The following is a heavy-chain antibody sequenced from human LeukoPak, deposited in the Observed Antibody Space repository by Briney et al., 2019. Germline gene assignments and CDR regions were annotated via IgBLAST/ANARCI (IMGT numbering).Heavy chain of an antibody. J-gene: IGHJ3*02. V-gene: IGHV3-30*02. CDR2: IRYDGSNK. CDR3: AHIITMVRGVNDAFDI. CDR1: GFTFSSYG. D-gene: IGHD3-10*01. Sequence: GGSLRLSCAASGFTFSSYGMHWVRQAPGKGLEWVAFIRYDGSNKYYADSVKGRFTISRDNSKNTLYLQMNSLRAEDTAVYYCAHIITMVRGVNDAFDIWGQGTMVTVSS.